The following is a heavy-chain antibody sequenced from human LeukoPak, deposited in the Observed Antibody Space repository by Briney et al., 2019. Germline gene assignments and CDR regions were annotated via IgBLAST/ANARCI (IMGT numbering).Heavy chain of an antibody. CDR2: IYYSGST. CDR1: GGSISSYY. D-gene: IGHD3-16*01. Sequence: KASETLSLTCTVSGGSISSYYWSWIRQPPGKGLEWIGYIYYSGSTNYNPSLKSRVTISVDTSKNQFSPKLSSVTAADTAVYYCARGKITFGGVSLGYFDYWGQGTLVTVSS. J-gene: IGHJ4*02. V-gene: IGHV4-59*01. CDR3: ARGKITFGGVSLGYFDY.